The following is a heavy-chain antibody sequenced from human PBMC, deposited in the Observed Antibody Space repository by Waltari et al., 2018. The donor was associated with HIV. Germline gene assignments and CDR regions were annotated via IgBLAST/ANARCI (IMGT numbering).Heavy chain of an antibody. D-gene: IGHD3-16*01. Sequence: VLLVESGGGLGKPGGSLRLSCTATGITSRDAWMSWVRQAPGKGREWVGRIKSKTDGGTTDYAAPVKGRFTISRDDSKTTLYLEMNSLKTEDTAVYYCTTVGGGTRDYWGQGTLITVSS. CDR2: IKSKTDGGTT. J-gene: IGHJ4*02. CDR1: GITSRDAW. CDR3: TTVGGGTRDY. V-gene: IGHV3-15*01.